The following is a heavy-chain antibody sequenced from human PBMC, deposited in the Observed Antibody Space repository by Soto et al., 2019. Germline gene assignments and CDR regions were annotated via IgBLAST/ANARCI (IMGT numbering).Heavy chain of an antibody. D-gene: IGHD3-22*01. CDR2: TSSNGGST. CDR3: VKDSGYYYFDY. J-gene: IGHJ4*02. Sequence: EVQLVKSGGGLVQPGGSLRLSCSASGFTFSSYAMHWVRQAPGKGLEYVSATSSNGGSTYYADSVKGRFTISRYNSKNTLYLQMSSLRVEDTAVYYCVKDSGYYYFDYWVQGTLVTVSS. CDR1: GFTFSSYA. V-gene: IGHV3-64D*06.